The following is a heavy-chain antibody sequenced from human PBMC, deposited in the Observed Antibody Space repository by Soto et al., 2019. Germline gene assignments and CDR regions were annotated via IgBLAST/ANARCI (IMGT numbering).Heavy chain of an antibody. D-gene: IGHD2-21*01. CDR2: ISPKSTYR. CDR3: ARGGGGGLFEH. J-gene: IGHJ4*02. CDR1: GFPFSDYY. V-gene: IGHV3-11*06. Sequence: PGGSLRLSCATSGFPFSDYYMSWIRQAPGKGLEWLSHISPKSTYRNYADSVKGRFTISRDNTKSSLFLQMNSLGVEDTAVYYCARGGGGGLFEHWGQGVLVTVSP.